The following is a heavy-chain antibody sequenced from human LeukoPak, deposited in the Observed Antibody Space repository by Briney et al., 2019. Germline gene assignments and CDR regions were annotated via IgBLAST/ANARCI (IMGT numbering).Heavy chain of an antibody. D-gene: IGHD6-13*01. Sequence: PSETLSLTCAVYGGSFSGYYWSWIRQPPGKGLEWIGEINHSGSTNYRPSLKSRVTISGDTSKNQISLKLSSVTAADTAIYYCARPAAAGQNDAFDIWGQGTMVTVSS. V-gene: IGHV4-34*01. CDR1: GGSFSGYY. CDR3: ARPAAAGQNDAFDI. CDR2: INHSGST. J-gene: IGHJ3*02.